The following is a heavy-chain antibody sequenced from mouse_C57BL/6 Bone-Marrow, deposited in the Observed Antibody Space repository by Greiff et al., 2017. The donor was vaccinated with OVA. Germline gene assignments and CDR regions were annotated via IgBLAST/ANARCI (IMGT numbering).Heavy chain of an antibody. D-gene: IGHD3-1*01. J-gene: IGHJ3*01. V-gene: IGHV5-6*01. CDR1: GFTFSSYG. Sequence: EVKLVESGGDLVKPGGSLKLSCAASGFTFSSYGMSWVRQTPDKRLEWVATISSGGSYTYYPDSVKGRFTISRDNAKNTLYLQMSSLKSEDTAMYYCARHDRAGFAYWGQGTLVTVSA. CDR3: ARHDRAGFAY. CDR2: ISSGGSYT.